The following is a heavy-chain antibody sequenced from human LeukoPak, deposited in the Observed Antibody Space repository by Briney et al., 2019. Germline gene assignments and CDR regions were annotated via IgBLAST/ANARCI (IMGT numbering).Heavy chain of an antibody. J-gene: IGHJ4*02. CDR2: IKQDGSEK. Sequence: GGTLRLSCAASGFTFSSYGMSWVRQAPGKGLEWVANIKQDGSEKYYVDSVKGRFTISRDNAKNSLYLQMNSLRAEDTAVYYCAREWLDGNGGYDYWGQGTLVTVSS. V-gene: IGHV3-7*01. CDR1: GFTFSSYG. CDR3: AREWLDGNGGYDY. D-gene: IGHD6-19*01.